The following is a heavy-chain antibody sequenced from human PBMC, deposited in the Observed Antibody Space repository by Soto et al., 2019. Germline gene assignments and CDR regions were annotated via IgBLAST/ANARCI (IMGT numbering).Heavy chain of an antibody. J-gene: IGHJ5*02. D-gene: IGHD4-17*01. Sequence: PGGSLRLSCEGSGFTFSTYEMNWVRQAPGKGLEWVSYISSRHDAIYYADSVKGRFTISRDNAKSSLYLQMNSLRVEDTAVYYCARETYGGNPLGPWGQGTLVTVSS. V-gene: IGHV3-48*03. CDR1: GFTFSTYE. CDR3: ARETYGGNPLGP. CDR2: ISSRHDAI.